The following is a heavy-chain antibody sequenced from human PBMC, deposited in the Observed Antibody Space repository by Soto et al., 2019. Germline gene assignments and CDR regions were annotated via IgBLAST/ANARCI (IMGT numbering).Heavy chain of an antibody. CDR3: AKDPEVVVTAPDY. CDR2: ISGSGATT. D-gene: IGHD2-21*02. CDR1: GFTFSSYD. J-gene: IGHJ4*02. Sequence: EVLLLESGGGLVQPGGSLRLSCAASGFTFSSYDMSWVRQAPGQGLEWVSAISGSGATTYYADFVKGRFTISRDNSKNTLYLQMNSLGAGDTAVYYCAKDPEVVVTAPDYWGQGTLVTVSS. V-gene: IGHV3-23*01.